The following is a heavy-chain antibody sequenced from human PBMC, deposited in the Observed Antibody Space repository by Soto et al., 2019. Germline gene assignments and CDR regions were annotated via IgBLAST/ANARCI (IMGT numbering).Heavy chain of an antibody. CDR2: TSADNSNT. Sequence: GASVKVSCKSSGYNFTNYGISWVRQAPGQGLEWMGWTSADNSNTRYAQKLQGRVTMTTDTSTNTAYLELRSLRSDDTAVFYCAREGKQMALENYYYYYGMDVWGQGTTVTVS. CDR1: GYNFTNYG. V-gene: IGHV1-18*01. CDR3: AREGKQMALENYYYYYGMDV. D-gene: IGHD6-13*01. J-gene: IGHJ6*02.